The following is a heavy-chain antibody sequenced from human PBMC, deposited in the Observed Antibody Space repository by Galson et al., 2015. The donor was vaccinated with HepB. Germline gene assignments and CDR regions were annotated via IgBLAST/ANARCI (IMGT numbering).Heavy chain of an antibody. CDR2: IIPIFGTA. J-gene: IGHJ4*02. CDR1: GGTFSSYA. Sequence: SVKVSCKASGGTFSSYAISWVRQAPGQGLEWMGGIIPIFGTANYAQKFQGRVTITADESTSTAYMELSSLRSEDTAVYYCARAQEAFRGGDCYDYWGQGTLVTVSS. D-gene: IGHD3-16*01. V-gene: IGHV1-69*13. CDR3: ARAQEAFRGGDCYDY.